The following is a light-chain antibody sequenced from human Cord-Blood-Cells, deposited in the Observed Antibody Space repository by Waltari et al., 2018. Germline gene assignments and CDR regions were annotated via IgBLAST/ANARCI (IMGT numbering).Light chain of an antibody. Sequence: DIQITQSPSSLSASVGARVTITCRASQGISNYLAWYQQKPGKVPKLLIYAASTLQSGVPSRFSGSGSGTDFTLTISSLQPEDVATYYCQKYNSALSITFGQGTRLEIK. CDR1: QGISNY. V-gene: IGKV1-27*01. CDR2: AAS. J-gene: IGKJ5*01. CDR3: QKYNSALSIT.